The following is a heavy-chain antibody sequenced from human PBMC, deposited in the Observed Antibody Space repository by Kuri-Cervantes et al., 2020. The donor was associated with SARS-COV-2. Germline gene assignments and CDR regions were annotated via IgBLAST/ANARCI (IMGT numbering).Heavy chain of an antibody. Sequence: SQTLSLTCAVYGGSFSGYYWSWIRQPPGKGLEWIGEINHSGSTNYNPSLKSRVTISVDTSKNQFSLKLSSVTAADTAVYYCARDKSTIFGVVTLNWFDPWGRGTLVTVSS. CDR1: GGSFSGYY. D-gene: IGHD3-3*01. CDR3: ARDKSTIFGVVTLNWFDP. CDR2: INHSGST. V-gene: IGHV4-34*01. J-gene: IGHJ5*02.